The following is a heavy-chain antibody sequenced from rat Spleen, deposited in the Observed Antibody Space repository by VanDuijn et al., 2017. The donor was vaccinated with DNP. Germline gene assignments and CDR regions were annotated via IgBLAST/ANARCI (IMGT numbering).Heavy chain of an antibody. J-gene: IGHJ2*01. D-gene: IGHD1-4*01. Sequence: EVQLVESGGGLVQPGRSLKLSCAASGFTFSDNYMAWVRQAPTKGLEWVAYISPGGGTPYYRDSVKGRFTISRDNAQSTLYLQMDSLRSEDTATYYCAGRPPPTRGPFDYWGQGVTVTVSS. CDR3: AGRPPPTRGPFDY. V-gene: IGHV5-27*01. CDR2: ISPGGGTP. CDR1: GFTFSDNY.